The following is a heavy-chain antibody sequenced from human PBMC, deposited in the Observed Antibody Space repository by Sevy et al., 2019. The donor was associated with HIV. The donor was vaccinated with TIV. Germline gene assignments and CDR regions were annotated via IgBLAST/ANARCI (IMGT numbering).Heavy chain of an antibody. Sequence: GESLKISCKGSGYSFTSYWIGWVRQMPGKGLEWMGIIYPGDSDTRDSPSFQGQVTISADKSISTAFVQWSSLKASDTAMYYCARHWEGEAVAARKGQHYYYGMDVWGQGTTVTVSS. CDR2: IYPGDSDT. V-gene: IGHV5-51*01. D-gene: IGHD6-19*01. J-gene: IGHJ6*02. CDR3: ARHWEGEAVAARKGQHYYYGMDV. CDR1: GYSFTSYW.